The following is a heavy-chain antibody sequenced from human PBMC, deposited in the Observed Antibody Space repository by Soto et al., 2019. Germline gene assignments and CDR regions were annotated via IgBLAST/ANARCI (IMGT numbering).Heavy chain of an antibody. J-gene: IGHJ4*02. D-gene: IGHD6-13*01. CDR1: GFTFDDYA. V-gene: IGHV3-9*01. CDR3: AKDTAAGTGFDY. CDR2: ISCNSGSI. Sequence: EVQLVESGGGLVQPGRSLRLSCAASGFTFDDYAMHWVRQAPGKGLEWVSGISCNSGSIGYADSVKGRFTISRDNAKNSLYLQMNSLRAEDTALYYCAKDTAAGTGFDYWGQGTLVTVSS.